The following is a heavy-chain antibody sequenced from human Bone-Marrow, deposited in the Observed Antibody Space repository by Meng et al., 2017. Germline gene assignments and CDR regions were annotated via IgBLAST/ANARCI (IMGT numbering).Heavy chain of an antibody. CDR3: ARVAAAGEYYYYYGMDV. CDR1: GYTFTSYA. D-gene: IGHD6-13*01. CDR2: INTNTGNP. J-gene: IGHJ6*02. Sequence: ASVKVSCKASGYTFTSYAMNWVRQAPGQGLEWMGWINTNTGNPTYAQGFTGRFVFSLDTSVSTAYLQISSLKAEDTAVYYCARVAAAGEYYYYYGMDVWGQGNTVTVSS. V-gene: IGHV7-4-1*02.